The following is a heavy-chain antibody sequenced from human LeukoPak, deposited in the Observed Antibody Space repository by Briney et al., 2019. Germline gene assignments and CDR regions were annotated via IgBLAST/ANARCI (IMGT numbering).Heavy chain of an antibody. Sequence: ASVKVSCKASGYTFTSYYMHWVRQAPGQGLEWMGIINPSGGSTSYAQKFQGRVTMTRDTSTSTVYMELSSLRSEDTAVYYCARGPSRRAYYDILTGQKNNWFDPWAREPWSPSPQ. CDR3: ARGPSRRAYYDILTGQKNNWFDP. V-gene: IGHV1-46*01. J-gene: IGHJ5*02. CDR1: GYTFTSYY. D-gene: IGHD3-9*01. CDR2: INPSGGST.